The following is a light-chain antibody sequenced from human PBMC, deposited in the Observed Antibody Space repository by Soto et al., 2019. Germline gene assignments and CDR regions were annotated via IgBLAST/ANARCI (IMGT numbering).Light chain of an antibody. CDR2: QTS. Sequence: IVLRLSAPTLAVYARDRVIRCCSASQYINTRLAWYQHRPGQAPRLLVYQTSSRAAGIPARFSASGTGTDFTLTISSLQPEDFAVYYCHQRQCGPRRFGEGTRLDIK. CDR1: QYINTR. V-gene: IGKV3D-11*01. CDR3: HQRQCGPRR. J-gene: IGKJ5*01.